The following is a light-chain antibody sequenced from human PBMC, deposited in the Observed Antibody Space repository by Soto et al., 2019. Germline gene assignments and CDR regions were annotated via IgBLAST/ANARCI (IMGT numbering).Light chain of an antibody. CDR3: QQYSSSFRT. J-gene: IGKJ1*01. CDR1: QSVSNIY. Sequence: EIVLTQSPGTLSLSPGERATLSCRASQSVSNIYIAWYQQKPGQAPRVLIYGASRRATGIPDRFSGSGSGTDFTLTISRLEPEDFAVYYCQQYSSSFRTFGQGTKVDNK. CDR2: GAS. V-gene: IGKV3-20*01.